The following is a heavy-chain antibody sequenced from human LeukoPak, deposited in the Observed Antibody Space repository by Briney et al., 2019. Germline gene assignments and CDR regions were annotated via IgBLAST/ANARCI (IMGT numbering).Heavy chain of an antibody. V-gene: IGHV3-64*01. D-gene: IGHD3-10*01. CDR3: SEEGGSGSYWFDY. Sequence: GGSLRLSRAASWFTLCRLVVHWVRQAAGHGLGDVSAISSYGVSTYYANSVPGRFNIPRRNSHHTLYPQLGSPRGPAQAVQYFSEEGGSGSYWFDYWGQGTLVTVSS. J-gene: IGHJ4*02. CDR2: ISSYGVST. CDR1: WFTLCRLV.